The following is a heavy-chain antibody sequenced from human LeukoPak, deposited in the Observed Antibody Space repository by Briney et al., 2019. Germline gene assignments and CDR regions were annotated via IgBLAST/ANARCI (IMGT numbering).Heavy chain of an antibody. Sequence: SVKVSCKASGYTFNRYAMNWVRQAPGQGLEGMGWINPKTGNPTYAQGFTGRLVFSLDTSVSTAYLQISSLRAEDTAVYYCARSRGEAGYMDVWGKGTTVTVSS. CDR3: ARSRGEAGYMDV. D-gene: IGHD6-13*01. CDR2: INPKTGNP. V-gene: IGHV7-4-1*02. CDR1: GYTFNRYA. J-gene: IGHJ6*03.